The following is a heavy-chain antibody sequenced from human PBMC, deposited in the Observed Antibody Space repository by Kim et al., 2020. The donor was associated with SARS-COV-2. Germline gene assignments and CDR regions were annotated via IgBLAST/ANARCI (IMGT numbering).Heavy chain of an antibody. CDR3: ARDLVGRRSGYYYKGDAFHI. V-gene: IGHV3-21*01. CDR1: GFTFSSYS. CDR2: ISSRGTYT. D-gene: IGHD3-10*01. Sequence: GGSLRLSCAASGFTFSSYSMNWVRQAPGKGLDWVSSISSRGTYTFYEDSVKGRFTISRDNAKNSVYLQMNSLRAEDTAVYYCARDLVGRRSGYYYKGDAFHIWGQGTMVTVAS. J-gene: IGHJ3*02.